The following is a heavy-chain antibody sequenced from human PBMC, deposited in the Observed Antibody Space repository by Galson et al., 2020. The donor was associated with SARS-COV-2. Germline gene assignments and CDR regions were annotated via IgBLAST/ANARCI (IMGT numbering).Heavy chain of an antibody. CDR3: ARHAAYCTGGSCESDFDY. V-gene: IGHV4-59*08. CDR2: ISYSGHT. J-gene: IGHJ4*02. Sequence: SQTLSLTCTVSGGPITNYYWSWIRQTPGKGLEWIAFISYSGHTNYSPSLKDRLTISVDTYKNQFSLKMNSVTATDTAVYYCARHAAYCTGGSCESDFDYWGQGTLVTVSS. D-gene: IGHD2-15*01. CDR1: GGPITNYY.